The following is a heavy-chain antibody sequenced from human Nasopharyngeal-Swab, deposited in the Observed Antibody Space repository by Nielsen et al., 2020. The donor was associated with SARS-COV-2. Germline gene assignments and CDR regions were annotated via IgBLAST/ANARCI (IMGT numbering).Heavy chain of an antibody. CDR2: IHYSGST. V-gene: IGHV4-39*01. CDR3: ARQRRGILLWFGETYYGMDV. D-gene: IGHD3-10*01. CDR1: GGSISSSADY. J-gene: IGHJ6*02. Sequence: SETLSLTCTVSGGSISSSADYWDWIRQSPGKGLEWIGYIHYSGSTYYNPSLKSRVTISVDTSKNQFSLKLSSVTAADTAVYYCARQRRGILLWFGETYYGMDVWGQGTTVTVSS.